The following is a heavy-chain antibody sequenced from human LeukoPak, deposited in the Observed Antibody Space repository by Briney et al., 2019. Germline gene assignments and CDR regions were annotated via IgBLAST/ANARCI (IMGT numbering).Heavy chain of an antibody. J-gene: IGHJ4*02. CDR3: AKVWSDSKGWFHFDC. V-gene: IGHV3-53*01. CDR2: ISSVDST. CDR1: GFTVSSND. Sequence: GGSLRLSCAASGFTVSSNDMVWVRQAPGKGLEWVSLISSVDSTNYADSVRGRFTISRDNFKNTLYLQMNSLTVEDTAIYYCAKVWSDSKGWFHFDCWGEGTLVTVSS. D-gene: IGHD3-10*01.